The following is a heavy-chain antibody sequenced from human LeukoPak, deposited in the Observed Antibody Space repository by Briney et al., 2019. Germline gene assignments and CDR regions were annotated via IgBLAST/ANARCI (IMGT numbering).Heavy chain of an antibody. V-gene: IGHV3-30*02. CDR2: IRYNGSNK. D-gene: IGHD2-2*01. CDR3: ADPLLGSSDY. J-gene: IGHJ4*02. Sequence: GGSLRLSCAASGFTFRSYGMHWVRQAPGKGLEWVAFIRYNGSNKYYADSVKGRFTISRDNSKNTPYMQLNSLRDEDTAVYYCADPLLGSSDYWGQGTLVTVSS. CDR1: GFTFRSYG.